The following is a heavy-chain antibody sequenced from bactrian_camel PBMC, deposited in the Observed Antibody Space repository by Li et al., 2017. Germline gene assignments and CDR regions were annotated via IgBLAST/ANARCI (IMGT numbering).Heavy chain of an antibody. CDR2: VEDDGSS. CDR1: GYGSYHYC. Sequence: HVQLVESGGGSVQAGGSLRLSCEFSGYGSYHYCLAWFRQAPGKEREGVASVEDDGSSTYADSVKGRFTISRDGTKNTVYLQMNKLKPEDTAMYYCGASRVIMTPTQALTTSSLFRFWGQGTQVTVS. CDR3: GASRVIMTPTQALTTSSLFRF. J-gene: IGHJ4*01. D-gene: IGHD3*01. V-gene: IGHV3S63*01.